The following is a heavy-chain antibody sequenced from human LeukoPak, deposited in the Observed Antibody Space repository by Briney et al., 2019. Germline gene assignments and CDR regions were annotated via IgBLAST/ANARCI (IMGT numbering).Heavy chain of an antibody. J-gene: IGHJ6*03. V-gene: IGHV3-11*01. CDR1: GFTFSDYY. Sequence: PGGSLRLSCAASGFTFSDYYMSWIRQAPGKGLEWVSYISSSGSTIYYADSVKGRFTISRDNAKNSLYLRMNSLRAEDTAVYYCARDGSGWDYYYYYMDVWGKGTTVTVSS. D-gene: IGHD6-19*01. CDR2: ISSSGSTI. CDR3: ARDGSGWDYYYYYMDV.